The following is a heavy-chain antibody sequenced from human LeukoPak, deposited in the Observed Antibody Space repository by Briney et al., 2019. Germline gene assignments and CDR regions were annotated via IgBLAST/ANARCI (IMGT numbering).Heavy chain of an antibody. CDR3: ARANGYNPPFDS. CDR1: GGSISSYY. CDR2: IYYSGST. J-gene: IGHJ4*02. V-gene: IGHV4-59*01. D-gene: IGHD5-24*01. Sequence: PSETLSLTCTVSGGSISSYYWSWIRQPPGKGLEWIGYIYYSGSTNYNPSLKSRVTISVDTSKNQFSLKLMSVTAADTALYYCARANGYNPPFDSWGQGTLVTVSS.